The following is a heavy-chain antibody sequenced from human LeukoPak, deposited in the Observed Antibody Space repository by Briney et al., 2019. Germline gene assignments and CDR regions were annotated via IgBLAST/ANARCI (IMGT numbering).Heavy chain of an antibody. CDR3: ARDWGAYYHFFDY. D-gene: IGHD3-22*01. J-gene: IGHJ4*02. V-gene: IGHV3-7*01. CDR2: IKHDGSEK. CDR1: GLSMRVYW. Sequence: PGGSLRLSCEASGLSMRVYWMSWVRQAPGKGLEWVGNIKHDGSEKNYVDSVKGRFTISSDNAKKSLYLQMNSLRAEDTAVYYCARDWGAYYHFFDYWGQGTLVTVSS.